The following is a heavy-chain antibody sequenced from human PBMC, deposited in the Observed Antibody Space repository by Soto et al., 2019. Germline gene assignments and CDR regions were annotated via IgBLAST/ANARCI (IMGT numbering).Heavy chain of an antibody. CDR3: ARQKWLSPFDY. D-gene: IGHD6-19*01. J-gene: IGHJ4*02. CDR1: GDSITNGLSY. Sequence: QVQLQESGPGLVRPSQTLSLTCTVSGDSITNGLSYWSWIRQHPETGLEWIGYIHYSGSTDYTPSLKGRSTISVDTSKRQFSLKLTSVTAADTAVYYCARQKWLSPFDYWGQGTLVTVSS. V-gene: IGHV4-31*03. CDR2: IHYSGST.